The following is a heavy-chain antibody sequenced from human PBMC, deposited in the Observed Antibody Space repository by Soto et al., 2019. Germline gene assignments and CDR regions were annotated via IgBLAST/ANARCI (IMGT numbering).Heavy chain of an antibody. D-gene: IGHD3-16*01. CDR1: GIVFSDY. Sequence: QVQLVESGGGLVKPGGSLRLSCAASGIVFSDYISWVRQAPGKGLEWLSYISGSGRTIYSADSVKGRFTISRDNATNSLYLQMNNVRTDDTAVYYFARCPFPWGWFDPWGQGTLVTVSS. V-gene: IGHV3-11*01. J-gene: IGHJ5*02. CDR2: ISGSGRTI. CDR3: ARCPFPWGWFDP.